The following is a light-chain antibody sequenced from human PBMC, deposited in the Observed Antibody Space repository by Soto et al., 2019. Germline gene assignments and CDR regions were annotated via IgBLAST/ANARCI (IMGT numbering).Light chain of an antibody. J-gene: IGKJ1*01. CDR3: QQYGSSPRT. CDR2: DAS. Sequence: GDRVTITCPASQSISTWLAWYQQKPGKAPKLLIYDASSLESGVPSRFSGSGSGTDFTLTISRLEPEDFAVYYCQQYGSSPRTFGQGTKV. V-gene: IGKV1-5*01. CDR1: QSISTW.